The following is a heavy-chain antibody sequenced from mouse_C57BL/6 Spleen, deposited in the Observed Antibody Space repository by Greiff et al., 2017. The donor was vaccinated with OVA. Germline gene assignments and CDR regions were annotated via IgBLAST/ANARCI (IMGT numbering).Heavy chain of an antibody. CDR2: IDPETGGT. CDR3: TRWDTTVVATRIDY. CDR1: GYTFTDYE. D-gene: IGHD1-1*01. Sequence: QVQLKQSGAELVRPGASVTLSCKASGYTFTDYEMHWVKQTPVHGLEWIGAIDPETGGTAYNQKFKGKAILTADKSSSTAYMELRSLTSEDSAVYYCTRWDTTVVATRIDYWGQGTTLTVSS. V-gene: IGHV1-15*01. J-gene: IGHJ2*01.